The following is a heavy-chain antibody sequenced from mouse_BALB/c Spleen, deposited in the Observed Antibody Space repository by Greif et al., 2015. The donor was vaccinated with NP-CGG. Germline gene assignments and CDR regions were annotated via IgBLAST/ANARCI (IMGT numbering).Heavy chain of an antibody. J-gene: IGHJ2*01. Sequence: SGAELVMPGASVKMSCKASGYTFTDYWMHWVKQRPGQGLEWIGAIDTSDSYTSYNQKFKGKATLTVDESSSTAYMQLSSLTSEDSAVYYCARAGTGYFDYWGQGTTLTVSS. V-gene: IGHV1-69*01. CDR3: ARAGTGYFDY. CDR1: GYTFTDYW. CDR2: IDTSDSYT. D-gene: IGHD4-1*01.